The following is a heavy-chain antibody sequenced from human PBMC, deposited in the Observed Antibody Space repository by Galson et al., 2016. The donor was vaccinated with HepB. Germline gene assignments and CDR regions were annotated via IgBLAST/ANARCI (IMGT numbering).Heavy chain of an antibody. Sequence: SETLSLTCTVSGGSISRSGGYWTWIRQSPGKGLDWIGSIFHSGTTYYNPSLKSRVSISVDTPNNQFSLKLNSVTAADTAVYFCARRGTNYIYDYWGQGTLVTVSS. J-gene: IGHJ4*02. CDR1: GGSISRSGGY. CDR3: ARRGTNYIYDY. CDR2: IFHSGTT. D-gene: IGHD4/OR15-4a*01. V-gene: IGHV4-39*01.